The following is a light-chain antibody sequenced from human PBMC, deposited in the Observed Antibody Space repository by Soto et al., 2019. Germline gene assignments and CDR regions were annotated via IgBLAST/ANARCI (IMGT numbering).Light chain of an antibody. CDR3: QQYDYLWT. CDR2: SAS. V-gene: IGKV3D-15*01. Sequence: EILMTQSPATLSVSPGERATLSCRASQSVSSNLAWYQQKPGQAPRLLIYSASTRATGIPARFSGSGSGTEFTLTISSLQSEDFAVYYCQQYDYLWTFGQGTKVEIK. J-gene: IGKJ1*01. CDR1: QSVSSN.